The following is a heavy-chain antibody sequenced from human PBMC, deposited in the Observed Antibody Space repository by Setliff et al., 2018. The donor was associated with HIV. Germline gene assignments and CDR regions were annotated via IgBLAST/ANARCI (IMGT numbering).Heavy chain of an antibody. D-gene: IGHD3-9*01. J-gene: IGHJ4*02. CDR3: ARLLPPDNFAPDY. CDR2: IYHSGGT. Sequence: SETLSLTCAVSGYSISSGYYWGWIRQPPGKGLEWIGSIYHSGGTIYNPSLKSRVTISVDTSKNQFSLKVSSVTAADTAVYYCARLLPPDNFAPDYWGQGALVTVS. CDR1: GYSISSGYY. V-gene: IGHV4-38-2*01.